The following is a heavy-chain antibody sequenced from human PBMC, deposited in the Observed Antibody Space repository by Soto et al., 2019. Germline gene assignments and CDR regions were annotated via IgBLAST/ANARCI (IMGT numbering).Heavy chain of an antibody. J-gene: IGHJ6*02. CDR2: IYYSGST. V-gene: IGHV4-31*03. CDR3: ARDPRSAPFYYYYGMDV. Sequence: SETLSLTCTVSGGSISSGGYYWSWIRQHPGKGLEWIGYIYYSGSTYYNPSLKSRVTISVDTSKNQFSLKLSSVTAADTAVYYCARDPRSAPFYYYYGMDVWGQGTTVTVSS. CDR1: GGSISSGGYY.